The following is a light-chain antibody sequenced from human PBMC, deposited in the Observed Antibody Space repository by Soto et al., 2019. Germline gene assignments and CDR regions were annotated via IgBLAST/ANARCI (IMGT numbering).Light chain of an antibody. CDR2: DVS. J-gene: IGLJ2*01. Sequence: QSALTQPASVSGSPGQSITISCTGTSSDVGSYNYVSWYQQYPGKAPKLMIYDVSNRPSGVSYRFAGYKSGNTASLTISGLQAEDEAEYYCSSYTTSRTHVVFGGGTKITVL. CDR3: SSYTTSRTHVV. CDR1: SSDVGSYNY. V-gene: IGLV2-14*01.